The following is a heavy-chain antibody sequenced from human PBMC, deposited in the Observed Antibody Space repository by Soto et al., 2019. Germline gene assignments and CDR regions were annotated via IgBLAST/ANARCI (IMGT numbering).Heavy chain of an antibody. Sequence: GASVKVSCKASDYAFTSYGISWVRQAPGQGLEWMGWISAYNGNTNYAQKLQGRVTMTTDTSTSTAYMELRSLRCDDTAVYYCAIFHATRPFDYWGQGTLVTVSS. CDR2: ISAYNGNT. V-gene: IGHV1-18*01. CDR3: AIFHATRPFDY. D-gene: IGHD1-26*01. J-gene: IGHJ4*02. CDR1: DYAFTSYG.